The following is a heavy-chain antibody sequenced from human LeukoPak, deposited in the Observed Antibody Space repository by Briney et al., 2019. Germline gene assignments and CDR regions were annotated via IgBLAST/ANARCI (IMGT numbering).Heavy chain of an antibody. J-gene: IGHJ6*02. CDR2: ISAYNGNT. V-gene: IGHV1-18*01. D-gene: IGHD3-9*01. Sequence: ASVKVSYKASGYTFTSYGISWVRQAPGQGLEWMGWISAYNGNTNYAQKLQGRVTMTTDTSTSTAYMELRSLRSDDTAVYYCARAKATYYDILTGYFHLRNGMDVWGQGTTVTVSS. CDR1: GYTFTSYG. CDR3: ARAKATYYDILTGYFHLRNGMDV.